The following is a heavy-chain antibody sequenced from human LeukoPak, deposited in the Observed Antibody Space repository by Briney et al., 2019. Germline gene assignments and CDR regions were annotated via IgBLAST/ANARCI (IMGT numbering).Heavy chain of an antibody. V-gene: IGHV4-39*01. CDR3: ARGSYSYYYYYYYMDV. CDR2: IYYSGST. Sequence: SETLSLTCTVSGGSISTSSYYWGWIRQPPGKGLEWIGSIYYSGSTYYNPSLKSRVTISVDTSKNQFSLKLSSVTAADTAVYYCARGSYSYYYYYYYMDVWGKGTTVTVSS. J-gene: IGHJ6*03. D-gene: IGHD1-26*01. CDR1: GGSISTSSYY.